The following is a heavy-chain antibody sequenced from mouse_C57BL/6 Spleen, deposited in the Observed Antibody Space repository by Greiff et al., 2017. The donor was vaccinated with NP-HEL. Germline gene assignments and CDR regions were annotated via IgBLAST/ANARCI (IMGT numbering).Heavy chain of an antibody. CDR1: GYAFSSSW. CDR2: IYPGDGDT. D-gene: IGHD2-4*01. CDR3: ARSWDYDGWFAY. Sequence: QVQLQQSGPELVKPGASVKISCKASGYAFSSSWMNWVKQRPGKGLEWIGRIYPGDGDTNYNGKFKGKATLTADKSSSTAYMQLSSLTSEDSAVYFCARSWDYDGWFAYWGQGTLVTVSA. V-gene: IGHV1-82*01. J-gene: IGHJ3*01.